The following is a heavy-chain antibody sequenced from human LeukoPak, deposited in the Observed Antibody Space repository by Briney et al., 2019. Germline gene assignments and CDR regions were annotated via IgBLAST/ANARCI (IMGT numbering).Heavy chain of an antibody. V-gene: IGHV4-34*01. J-gene: IGHJ3*02. CDR1: GGSVSGYY. CDR3: ARHPYCSSTSCYEDAFDI. CDR2: INHSGST. D-gene: IGHD2-2*01. Sequence: SETLSLTCSVSGGSVSGYYWSWIRQPPGKGLEWIGEINHSGSTNYNPSLKSRVTISVDTSKNQFSLKLSSVTAADTAVYYCARHPYCSSTSCYEDAFDIWGQGTMVTVSS.